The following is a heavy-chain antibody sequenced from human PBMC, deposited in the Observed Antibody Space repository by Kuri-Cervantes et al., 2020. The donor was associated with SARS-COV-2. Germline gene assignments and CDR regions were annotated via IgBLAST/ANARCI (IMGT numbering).Heavy chain of an antibody. CDR3: ARLRFLEWLSPFDY. D-gene: IGHD3-3*01. CDR2: IYPGESDT. J-gene: IGHJ4*02. V-gene: IGHV5-51*01. Sequence: GESLKISCKGSGYTFANYWIGWVRQMPGKGLQWMRLIYPGESDTRYSPAFQGQVTMSVDKSINTAYLQWSSLRASDTAIYYCARLRFLEWLSPFDYWGQGTLVTVSS. CDR1: GYTFANYW.